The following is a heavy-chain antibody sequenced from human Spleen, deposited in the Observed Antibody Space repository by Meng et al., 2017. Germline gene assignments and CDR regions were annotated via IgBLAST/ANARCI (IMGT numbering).Heavy chain of an antibody. CDR1: VVTFTSHW. V-gene: IGHV3-74*01. J-gene: IGHJ1*01. Sequence: QVVEAGGGFVQPGGSLGLSCVGSVVTFTSHWMPCVRQSPGKGLVWVSRVNPDGNDVNYVDSVKGRFTISRDNAKDTVFLQMNNLSGDDTAVYYCTNDRLSEWGQGTLVTVSS. D-gene: IGHD1-1*01. CDR3: TNDRLSE. CDR2: VNPDGNDV.